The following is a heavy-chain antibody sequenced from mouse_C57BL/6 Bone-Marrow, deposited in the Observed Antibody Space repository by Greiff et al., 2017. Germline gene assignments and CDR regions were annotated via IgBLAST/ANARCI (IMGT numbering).Heavy chain of an antibody. CDR3: ARGLITTVVKGYFDV. Sequence: EVQLQQSGPELVKPGASVKMSCKASGYTFTGYNMHWVKQSHGKSLEWIGYINPNNGGTSYNQKFKGKATLTVNKSSSTAYMELRSLTSEDSAVYYCARGLITTVVKGYFDVWGTGTTVTVSS. CDR2: INPNNGGT. CDR1: GYTFTGYN. J-gene: IGHJ1*03. V-gene: IGHV1-22*01. D-gene: IGHD1-1*01.